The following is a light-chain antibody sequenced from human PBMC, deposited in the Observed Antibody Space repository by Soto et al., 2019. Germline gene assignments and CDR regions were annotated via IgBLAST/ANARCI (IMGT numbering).Light chain of an antibody. Sequence: EIVLTQSPATLSLSPGERATLSCAASQSVGTYLAWYQQKPGQAPRLLIYGASSRATGIPDRFSGSGSGTDFTLTISKLEPEDFAVYYCQQYGSSLTWTFGQGTKVDI. J-gene: IGKJ1*01. CDR2: GAS. CDR3: QQYGSSLTWT. CDR1: QSVGTY. V-gene: IGKV3-20*01.